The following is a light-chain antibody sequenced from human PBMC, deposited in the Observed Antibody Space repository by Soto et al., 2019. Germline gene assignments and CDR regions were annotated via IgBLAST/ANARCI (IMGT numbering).Light chain of an antibody. CDR3: QKYNSAPT. V-gene: IGKV1-27*01. Sequence: DIQMTQSPSSLSASVGDRVTITCRASQGISNYLAWYQQKPGKVPKLLIYAASTLQSGVPSRFSGSGSGTDFTLTISSLQPEDVATDDCQKYNSAPTLSQGTKVEIK. J-gene: IGKJ1*01. CDR1: QGISNY. CDR2: AAS.